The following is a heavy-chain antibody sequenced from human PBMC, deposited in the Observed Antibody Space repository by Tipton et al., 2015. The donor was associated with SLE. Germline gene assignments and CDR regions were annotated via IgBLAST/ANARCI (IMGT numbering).Heavy chain of an antibody. CDR2: IKEDGSEK. J-gene: IGHJ3*01. V-gene: IGHV3-7*03. D-gene: IGHD2-8*01. CDR1: GFTFSSYW. Sequence: GSLRLSCAASGFTFSSYWMSWVRQAPGKGLEWVANIKEDGSEKYYVDSVKGRSTISRDNAKNSLYLQMDSLRAEDTAVYYCVRNGGAFDFWGQGTMVTVSS. CDR3: VRNGGAFDF.